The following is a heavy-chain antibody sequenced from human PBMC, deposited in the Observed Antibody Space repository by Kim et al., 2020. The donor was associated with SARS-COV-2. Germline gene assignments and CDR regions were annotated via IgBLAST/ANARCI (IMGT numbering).Heavy chain of an antibody. D-gene: IGHD3-10*01. CDR3: ARDRSGSVEA. CDR2: ST. J-gene: IGHJ4*02. Sequence: STHYNASLKSRVTISEDTSKNQFSLKLSSVTAADTAVYYCARDRSGSVEAWGQGTLVTVSS. V-gene: IGHV4-59*01.